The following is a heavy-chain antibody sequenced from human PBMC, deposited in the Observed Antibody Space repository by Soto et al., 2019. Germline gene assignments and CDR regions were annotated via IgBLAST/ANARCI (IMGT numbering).Heavy chain of an antibody. J-gene: IGHJ6*03. CDR2: INSDGSST. D-gene: IGHD1-26*01. CDR3: AKLSGYDYYYYIDV. Sequence: GGSLRLSCAASGFTFSSYWMHWVRQAPGKGLVWVSRINSDGSSTSYADSVKGRFTISRDNSKNTLHLQMNSLRAEDSAVYYCAKLSGYDYYYYIDVWGKGTTVTAP. CDR1: GFTFSSYW. V-gene: IGHV3-74*01.